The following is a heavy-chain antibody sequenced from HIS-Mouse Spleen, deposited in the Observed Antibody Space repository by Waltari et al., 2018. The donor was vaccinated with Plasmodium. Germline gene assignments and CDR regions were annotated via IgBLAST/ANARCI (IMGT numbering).Heavy chain of an antibody. J-gene: IGHJ1*01. CDR1: GSTFTGYS. Sequence: QVQLVQSGAEVKKPGASVKVSCKASGSTFTGYSLHWVRQAPGQGLEWMGWINPNSGGTNYAQKFQGRVTMTRDTSISTAYMELSRLRSDDTAVYYCARVLGYKAAAGTFVEYFQHWGQGTLVTVSS. CDR2: INPNSGGT. D-gene: IGHD6-13*01. V-gene: IGHV1-2*02. CDR3: ARVLGYKAAAGTFVEYFQH.